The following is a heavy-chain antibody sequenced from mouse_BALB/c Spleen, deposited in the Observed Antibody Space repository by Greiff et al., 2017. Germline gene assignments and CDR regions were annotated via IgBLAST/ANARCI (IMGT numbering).Heavy chain of an antibody. D-gene: IGHD2-3*01. J-gene: IGHJ4*01. CDR1: GDSITSGY. Sequence: EVQLQESGPSLVKPSQTLSLTCSVTGDSITSGYWNWFRKFPGNKLEYMGYISYSGSTYYNPSLKSRISITRDTSKTQNYLQLNTVTTEDTATSYCARGDDGYYYAMDYWGQGTSVTVSS. V-gene: IGHV3-8*02. CDR3: ARGDDGYYYAMDY. CDR2: ISYSGST.